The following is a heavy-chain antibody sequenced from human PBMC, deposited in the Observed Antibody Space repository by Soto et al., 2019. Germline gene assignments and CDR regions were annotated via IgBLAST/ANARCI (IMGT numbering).Heavy chain of an antibody. CDR3: ARLGSSWYPPYYYYYMDV. J-gene: IGHJ6*03. CDR1: GGSISSYY. D-gene: IGHD6-13*01. Sequence: SETLSLTCTVSGGSISSYYWSWIRQPPGKGLEWIGYIYYSGSTNYNPSLKSRVTISVDTSKNHFSLKLSSVTAADTAVFYFARLGSSWYPPYYYYYMDVWGKGTTVTVSS. V-gene: IGHV4-59*08. CDR2: IYYSGST.